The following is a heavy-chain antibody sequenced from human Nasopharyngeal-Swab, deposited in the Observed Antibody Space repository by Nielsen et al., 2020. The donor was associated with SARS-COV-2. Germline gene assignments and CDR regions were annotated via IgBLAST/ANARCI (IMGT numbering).Heavy chain of an antibody. Sequence: GEYLKISCAASGFTFSNFAMHWVRQAPGKGLEWVAVISYDGSSKYDADSVRGRFTVSRDNSINTLYLQMSSLKIEDTAVYYCARAYTNNGWGHFDHWGQGTLVTVSS. CDR1: GFTFSNFA. J-gene: IGHJ4*02. CDR3: ARAYTNNGWGHFDH. CDR2: ISYDGSSK. D-gene: IGHD6-19*01. V-gene: IGHV3-30-3*01.